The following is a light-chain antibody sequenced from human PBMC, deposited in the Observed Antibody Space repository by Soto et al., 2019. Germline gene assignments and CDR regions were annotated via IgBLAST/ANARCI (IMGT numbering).Light chain of an antibody. CDR3: AAWDDSLNGWV. Sequence: QSVLTQPPSVSEAPRQRVTISCSGSRSNIKNNAVSWYQQLPGKAPKLLIYYDDLLPSGVSDRFSGSKSGTSASLAISGLQSEDEADYYCAAWDDSLNGWVFGGGTKLTVL. J-gene: IGLJ3*02. V-gene: IGLV1-36*01. CDR2: YDD. CDR1: RSNIKNNA.